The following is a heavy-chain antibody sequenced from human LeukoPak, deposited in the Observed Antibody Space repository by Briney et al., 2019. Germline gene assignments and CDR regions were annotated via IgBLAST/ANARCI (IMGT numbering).Heavy chain of an antibody. CDR3: ARGSMVRGVLDY. J-gene: IGHJ4*02. CDR1: GASISSDKW. V-gene: IGHV4-4*02. D-gene: IGHD3-10*01. CDR2: IYHSGST. Sequence: PSETLSLTCAVSGASISSDKWWSWVRQPPGKGLEWIGEIYHSGSTNYNPSLKSRVTISVDKSKNQFSLKLSSVTAADTAVYYCARGSMVRGVLDYWGQGTLVTVSS.